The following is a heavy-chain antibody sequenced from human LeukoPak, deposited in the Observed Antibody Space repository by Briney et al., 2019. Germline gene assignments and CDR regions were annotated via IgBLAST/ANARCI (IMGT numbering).Heavy chain of an antibody. J-gene: IGHJ5*02. CDR1: GGSISSYY. Sequence: PSETLSLTCTVSGGSISSYYWSWIRQPPGKGLEWIGYIYYSGSTNYNPSLKSRVTISVDTSKNQFSLKLSSVTAADTAVYYCARLLYCSGGSCYGGSWFDPWGQGTLVTVSS. CDR2: IYYSGST. D-gene: IGHD2-15*01. V-gene: IGHV4-59*12. CDR3: ARLLYCSGGSCYGGSWFDP.